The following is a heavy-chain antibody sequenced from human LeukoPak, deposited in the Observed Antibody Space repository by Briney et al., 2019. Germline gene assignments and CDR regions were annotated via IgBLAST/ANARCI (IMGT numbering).Heavy chain of an antibody. CDR2: IYSSGST. J-gene: IGHJ4*02. V-gene: IGHV4-4*09. D-gene: IGHD3-3*01. CDR1: GGSISNYY. CDR3: ARHFLDLWGGPQGGTGFDY. Sequence: SETLSLTCTVSGGSISNYYWSWIRQPPGKGLEWIGYIYSSGSTTYNPSLKSRVSISVDTSKNQFSLTMSSVTAADTAVYYCARHFLDLWGGPQGGTGFDYWGQGTLVTVSS.